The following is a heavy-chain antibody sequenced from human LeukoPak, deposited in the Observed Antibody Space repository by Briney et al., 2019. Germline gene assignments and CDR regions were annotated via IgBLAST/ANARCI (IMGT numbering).Heavy chain of an antibody. Sequence: GASVKVSCKASGYTFTGHHMHWVRPAPGQGLEWMGTIYRNSGGTNYAQKFQGRVTMTRDTSISTAYMELSRLRSDDTAVYYCARDAPYSSVSYGMDVWGQGTTVTVSS. CDR1: GYTFTGHH. D-gene: IGHD6-19*01. J-gene: IGHJ6*02. V-gene: IGHV1-2*02. CDR2: IYRNSGGT. CDR3: ARDAPYSSVSYGMDV.